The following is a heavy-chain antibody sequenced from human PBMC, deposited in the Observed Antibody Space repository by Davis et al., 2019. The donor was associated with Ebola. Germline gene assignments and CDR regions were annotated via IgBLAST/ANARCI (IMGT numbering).Heavy chain of an antibody. Sequence: MPSETLSLTCAVYGGSFSGYYLSWIRQPPGKGLEWIGEINHSGSTNYNPSLKSRVTISVDTSKNQFSLKLSSVTAADTAVYYCARLIIRYYYYGMDVWGQGTTVTVSS. D-gene: IGHD3-3*01. J-gene: IGHJ6*02. V-gene: IGHV4-34*01. CDR1: GGSFSGYY. CDR3: ARLIIRYYYYGMDV. CDR2: INHSGST.